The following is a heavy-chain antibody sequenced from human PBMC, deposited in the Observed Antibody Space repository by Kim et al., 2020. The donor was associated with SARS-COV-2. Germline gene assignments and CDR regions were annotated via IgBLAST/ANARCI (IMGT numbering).Heavy chain of an antibody. J-gene: IGHJ5*02. D-gene: IGHD4-17*01. CDR1: GGSISSSSYY. CDR3: ARHYGDHNWFDP. Sequence: SETLSLTCTVSGGSISSSSYYWGWIRQPPGKGLEWIGSIYYSGSTYYNPSLKSRVTISVDTSKNQFSLKLSSVTAADTAVYYYARHYGDHNWFDPWGQGTLVTVSS. CDR2: IYYSGST. V-gene: IGHV4-39*01.